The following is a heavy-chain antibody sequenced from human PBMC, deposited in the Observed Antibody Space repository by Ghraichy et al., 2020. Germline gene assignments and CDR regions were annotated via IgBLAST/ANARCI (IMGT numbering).Heavy chain of an antibody. CDR1: DASFNDDN. V-gene: IGHV4-34*01. Sequence: SETLSLTCAVHDASFNDDNWMWIRQPPGKGLEWIGEINQSGKSSYKPSLESRVTISIDTAKNQFYLNLTSVTAADTAVFYFARRQKWLPGPFDSWGQGTLVAVSS. J-gene: IGHJ4*02. CDR3: ARRQKWLPGPFDS. CDR2: INQSGKS. D-gene: IGHD2-8*01.